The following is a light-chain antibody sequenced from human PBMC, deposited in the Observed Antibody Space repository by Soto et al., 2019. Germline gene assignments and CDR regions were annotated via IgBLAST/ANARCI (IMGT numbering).Light chain of an antibody. CDR1: QSVNNNY. CDR2: GAS. Sequence: EIVLTQSPGTLSLSPGERATLSCRASQSVNNNYLSWYHQKPGQAPRLLIYGASSRTTGIPDRFSGSESGTDFPLTISRLEPEDFAEYYCQQYGSSHYTFGQGTRLESK. V-gene: IGKV3-20*01. CDR3: QQYGSSHYT. J-gene: IGKJ2*01.